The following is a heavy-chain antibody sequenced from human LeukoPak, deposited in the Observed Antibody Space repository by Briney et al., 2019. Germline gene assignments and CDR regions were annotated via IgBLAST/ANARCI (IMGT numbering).Heavy chain of an antibody. CDR2: MNPNSGNT. CDR1: GYTFTSYD. V-gene: IGHV1-8*01. D-gene: IGHD4-23*01. CDR3: ARDLRGMTAVAKSLGDAFDI. Sequence: GASVKVSCKASGYTFTSYDINWVRQATGQGLEWMGWMNPNSGNTGYAQKFQGRVTMTRNTSISTAYMELSSLRSEDTAVYYCARDLRGMTAVAKSLGDAFDIWGQGIMVTVSS. J-gene: IGHJ3*02.